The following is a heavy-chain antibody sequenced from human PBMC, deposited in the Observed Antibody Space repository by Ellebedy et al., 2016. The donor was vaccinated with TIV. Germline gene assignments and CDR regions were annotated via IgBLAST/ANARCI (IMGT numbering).Heavy chain of an antibody. V-gene: IGHV3-11*06. Sequence: GGSLRLSCAASGFRFADYFMSWIRQAPGKGPEWVSYINSRSDYTKYADSVKGRFTISRDNAKSSLYLQMNNLRTEDTAIYYCAREGPMLRGVIDEDYWGQGTLVTVSS. J-gene: IGHJ4*02. CDR1: GFRFADYF. CDR2: INSRSDYT. D-gene: IGHD3-10*01. CDR3: AREGPMLRGVIDEDY.